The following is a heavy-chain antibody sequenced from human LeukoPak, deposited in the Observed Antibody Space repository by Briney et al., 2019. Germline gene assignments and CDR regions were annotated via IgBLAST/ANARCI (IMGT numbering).Heavy chain of an antibody. D-gene: IGHD3-22*01. V-gene: IGHV1-69*13. CDR2: VIPIFGTP. J-gene: IGHJ3*02. Sequence: ASVKVSCMASGYTFTSYVLNWVRQATGQGLEWVGGVIPIFGTPNYAQKFQGTVTITADESTSTAYMELSSLRSEGPAVYYCATDPYYYHSTGYDYAFDSWGQGTMVTASS. CDR3: ATDPYYYHSTGYDYAFDS. CDR1: GYTFTSYV.